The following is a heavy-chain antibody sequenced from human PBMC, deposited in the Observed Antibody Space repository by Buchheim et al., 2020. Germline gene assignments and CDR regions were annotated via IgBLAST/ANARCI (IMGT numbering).Heavy chain of an antibody. J-gene: IGHJ4*02. CDR1: GFTFSTYS. V-gene: IGHV3-48*02. D-gene: IGHD3-22*01. Sequence: EVQLVESGGDLVQPGGSLRLSCAASGFTFSTYSMNWVRQAQGQGLEWVSYINSSSDTIFYADSVKGRFTFPRTNAKNSLYLQMNSLRDEDTAVYYCARLSGYPGGYWGQGTL. CDR3: ARLSGYPGGY. CDR2: INSSSDTI.